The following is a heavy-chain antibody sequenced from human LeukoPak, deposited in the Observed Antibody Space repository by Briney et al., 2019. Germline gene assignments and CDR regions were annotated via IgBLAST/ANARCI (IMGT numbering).Heavy chain of an antibody. CDR1: GFTFSNAW. CDR3: TTDHRSPFVWLLLWI. Sequence: GGSLRLSCAASGFTFSNAWMNWVRQAPGKGLEWVGRIKSKTDGGTTDYAAPVKGRFTISRDDSKNTLYLQMNSLKTEDTAVYYCTTDHRSPFVWLLLWIWGQGTMVTVSS. CDR2: IKSKTDGGTT. V-gene: IGHV3-15*07. J-gene: IGHJ3*02. D-gene: IGHD3-9*01.